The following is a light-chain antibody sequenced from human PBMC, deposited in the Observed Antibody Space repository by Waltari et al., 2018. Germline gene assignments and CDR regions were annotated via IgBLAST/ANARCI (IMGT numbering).Light chain of an antibody. CDR3: QSYDSNIQGV. CDR2: EDD. CDR1: SGNLASNY. Sequence: NFMLTQPHSVSGSPGKTVTISCTRSSGNLASNYLPWYQQRPGRAPTTVIFEDDQRPSGVPDRFSGSIDSSSNSASLSISGLKTEDEADYYCQSYDSNIQGVFGGGTKLTVL. J-gene: IGLJ3*02. V-gene: IGLV6-57*04.